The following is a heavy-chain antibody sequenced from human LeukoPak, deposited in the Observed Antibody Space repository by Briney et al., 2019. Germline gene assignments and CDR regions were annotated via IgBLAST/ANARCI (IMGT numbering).Heavy chain of an antibody. D-gene: IGHD4-17*01. CDR2: ISYDGSNK. CDR1: GFTFSSYG. Sequence: PGGSLRLSCAASGFTFSSYGMHWVRQAPGKGLEWVAVISYDGSNKYYADSVKGRFTISRDNSENTLYLQMNSLRAEDTAVYYCATASYGDYDLDYWGQGTLVTVSS. CDR3: ATASYGDYDLDY. V-gene: IGHV3-30*03. J-gene: IGHJ4*02.